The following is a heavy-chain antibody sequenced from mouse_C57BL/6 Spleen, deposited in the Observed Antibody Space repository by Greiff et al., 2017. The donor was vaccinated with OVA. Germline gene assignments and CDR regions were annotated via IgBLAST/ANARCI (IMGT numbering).Heavy chain of an antibody. Sequence: EVQVVESGPGLVKPSQSLSLTCSVTGYSITSGYYWNWIRQFPGNKLEWMGYISYDGSNNYNPSLKNRISITRDTSKNQFFLKLNSVTTEDTATYYCAPYYSNYGVFFAYWGQGTLVTVSA. V-gene: IGHV3-6*01. CDR1: GYSITSGYY. CDR3: APYYSNYGVFFAY. CDR2: ISYDGSN. J-gene: IGHJ3*01. D-gene: IGHD2-5*01.